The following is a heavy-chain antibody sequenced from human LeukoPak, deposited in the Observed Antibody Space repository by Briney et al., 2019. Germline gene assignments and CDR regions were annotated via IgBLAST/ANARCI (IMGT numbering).Heavy chain of an antibody. V-gene: IGHV4-31*03. Sequence: SETLSLTCTVSGGSISSGGYYWSWIRQHPGKGLEWIGYIYYGGSTYYNPSLKSRVTISVDTSKNQFSLKLSSVTAADTAVYYCARVEQQLVLSGAFDIWGQGTMVTVSS. CDR1: GGSISSGGYY. D-gene: IGHD6-13*01. CDR2: IYYGGST. J-gene: IGHJ3*02. CDR3: ARVEQQLVLSGAFDI.